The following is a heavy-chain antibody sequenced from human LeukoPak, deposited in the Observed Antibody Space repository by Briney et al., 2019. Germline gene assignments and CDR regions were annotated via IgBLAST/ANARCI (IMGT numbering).Heavy chain of an antibody. CDR1: GYSFTTYW. CDR2: IYPGDSNI. Sequence: GESLKISCQGSGYSFTTYWIGWVRQMPGKGLEGMGVIYPGDSNITYSPSFQGQVTISADKSINTAFLQWSSRKASDSPRYYCARHGDSSGGHLQPDYWGQGTLVTVSS. J-gene: IGHJ4*02. D-gene: IGHD3-22*01. V-gene: IGHV5-51*01. CDR3: ARHGDSSGGHLQPDY.